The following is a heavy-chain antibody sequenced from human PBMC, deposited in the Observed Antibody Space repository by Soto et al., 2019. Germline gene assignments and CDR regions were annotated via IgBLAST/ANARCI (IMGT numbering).Heavy chain of an antibody. CDR1: GFTVSSNY. J-gene: IGHJ3*02. CDR2: IYGGGST. CDR3: ASLTGGIAARLTDAFDI. V-gene: IGHV3-53*01. Sequence: VGSLRLSCAASGFTVSSNYMSWVRQAPGKGLEWVSVIYGGGSTYYADSVKGRFTISRDNSKNTLYLQMNSLRAEDTAVYYCASLTGGIAARLTDAFDIWGQGTMVTVSS. D-gene: IGHD6-6*01.